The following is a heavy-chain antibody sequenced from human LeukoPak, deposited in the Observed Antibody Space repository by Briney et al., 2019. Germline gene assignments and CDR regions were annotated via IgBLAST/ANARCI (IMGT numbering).Heavy chain of an antibody. CDR1: GGSFSGYY. D-gene: IGHD1-26*01. V-gene: IGHV4-34*01. CDR2: INHSGST. CDR3: ARAPPEDSGSYLA. Sequence: PSETLSLTCAAYGGSFSGYYWSWIRQPPGKGLEWIGEINHSGSTNYNPSLKSRVTISVDTSKNQFSLKLSSVTAADTAVYYCARAPPEDSGSYLAWGQGTMVTVSS. J-gene: IGHJ3*01.